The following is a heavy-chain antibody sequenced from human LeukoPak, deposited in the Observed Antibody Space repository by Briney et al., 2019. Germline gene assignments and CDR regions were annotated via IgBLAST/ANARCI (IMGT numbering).Heavy chain of an antibody. J-gene: IGHJ4*02. V-gene: IGHV4-31*03. Sequence: SETLSLTCTVSGGSISSGGYYWSWIRQHPGKGLEWIGYIYYSGSTYYYPSLKSRVTISVDKSKNQFSLELNSVTAADTAVYYCARGGDWLFDYWGQGILVTVSS. CDR1: GGSISSGGYY. CDR2: IYYSGST. CDR3: ARGGDWLFDY. D-gene: IGHD2-21*02.